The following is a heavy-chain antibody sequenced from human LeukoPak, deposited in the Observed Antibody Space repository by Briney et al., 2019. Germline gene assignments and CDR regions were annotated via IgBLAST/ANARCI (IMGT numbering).Heavy chain of an antibody. J-gene: IGHJ3*02. CDR2: MNPNSGNT. CDR3: ARGSYSSSPGSAAFDI. D-gene: IGHD6-13*01. V-gene: IGHV1-8*01. CDR1: GYTFTSYD. Sequence: ASVKVSCKASGYTFTSYDINWVRQATGQGLEWMGWMNPNSGNTGYAQKFQGRATMTRNTSISTAYMELSSLRSEDTAVYYCARGSYSSSPGSAAFDIWGQGTMVTVSS.